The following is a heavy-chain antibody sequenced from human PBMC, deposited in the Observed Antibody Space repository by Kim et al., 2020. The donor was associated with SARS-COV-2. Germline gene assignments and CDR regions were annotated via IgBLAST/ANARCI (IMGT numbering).Heavy chain of an antibody. CDR1: SASISSSNW. V-gene: IGHV4-4*02. Sequence: SETLSLTCAVSSASISSSNWWSWVRQSPEKGLEWIGEIYHGGSANYNPSLKSRLTISVDKSRNQFSLRLSSVTAADTAVYYCARDRVGTSSSDIWGQGIL. J-gene: IGHJ4*02. CDR3: ARDRVGTSSSDI. D-gene: IGHD6-6*01. CDR2: IYHGGSA.